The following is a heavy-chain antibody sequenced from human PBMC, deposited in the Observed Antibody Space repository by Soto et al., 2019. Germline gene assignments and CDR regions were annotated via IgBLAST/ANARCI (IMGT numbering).Heavy chain of an antibody. D-gene: IGHD6-19*01. J-gene: IGHJ6*02. CDR2: IYHSGST. Sequence: QVQLQESGPGLVKPSGTLSLTCAVSGGSISSSNWWSWVRQPPGKGLEWIGEIYHSGSTNYNPSLKTRVTRSVDKSKNQFSLKLSSVTAADTAVYYCARDKRGYSSGWYPYYGMDVWGQGTTVTVSS. CDR1: GGSISSSNW. V-gene: IGHV4-4*02. CDR3: ARDKRGYSSGWYPYYGMDV.